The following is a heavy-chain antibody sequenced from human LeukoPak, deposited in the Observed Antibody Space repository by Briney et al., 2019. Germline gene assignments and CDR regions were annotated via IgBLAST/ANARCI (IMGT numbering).Heavy chain of an antibody. Sequence: GGSLRLSCAASGFTFSSYSMNWVRQAPGKGLEWVSYISSSSSTIYYADSVKGRFTISRDNAKNSLYLQMNSLRAEDTAVYYCAVLSGDNDAFDIWGQGTMVTVSS. CDR1: GFTFSSYS. D-gene: IGHD7-27*01. CDR3: AVLSGDNDAFDI. V-gene: IGHV3-48*01. J-gene: IGHJ3*02. CDR2: ISSSSSTI.